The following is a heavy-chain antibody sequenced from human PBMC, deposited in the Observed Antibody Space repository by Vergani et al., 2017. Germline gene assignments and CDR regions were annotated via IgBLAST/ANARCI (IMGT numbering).Heavy chain of an antibody. CDR1: GFPFSTYG. V-gene: IGHV3-30*02. CDR2: IGKDGINT. CDR3: AKYLSDSADGLTDS. D-gene: IGHD2-21*02. Sequence: QVQLVESGGGVVQPGESLRLSCAASGFPFSTYGMHWVRQAPGKGLEWLAYIGKDGINTRYRDAVKGRFTVSRDNPKDILYLQMDSLRSEDTAIYYCAKYLSDSADGLTDSWGPGTLVIVSS. J-gene: IGHJ4*02.